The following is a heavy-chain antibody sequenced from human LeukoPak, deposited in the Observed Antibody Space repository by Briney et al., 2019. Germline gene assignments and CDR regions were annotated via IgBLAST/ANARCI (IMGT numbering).Heavy chain of an antibody. Sequence: SETLSLTCAVYGGSFSGYYWSWIRQPPGKGLEWIGEINHSGSTNYNPSLKSRVTISVDTSKNQFSLKLSSVTAADTAVYYCARGHFSGSNHFDYWGQGTLVTVSS. V-gene: IGHV4-34*01. CDR3: ARGHFSGSNHFDY. CDR1: GGSFSGYY. CDR2: INHSGST. J-gene: IGHJ4*02. D-gene: IGHD3-3*02.